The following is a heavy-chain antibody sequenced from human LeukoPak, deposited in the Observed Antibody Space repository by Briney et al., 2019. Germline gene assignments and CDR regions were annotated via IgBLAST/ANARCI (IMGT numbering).Heavy chain of an antibody. Sequence: PSETLSLTCTVSGYSISSGYYWGWIRQPPGKGLEWIGSIYHSGSTYYNPSLKSRVTISVDTSKNQFSLKLSSVTAADTAVYYCARAHLDYGGNGNSAYFDYWGQGTLVTVSS. V-gene: IGHV4-38-2*02. CDR3: ARAHLDYGGNGNSAYFDY. J-gene: IGHJ4*02. D-gene: IGHD4-23*01. CDR1: GYSISSGYY. CDR2: IYHSGST.